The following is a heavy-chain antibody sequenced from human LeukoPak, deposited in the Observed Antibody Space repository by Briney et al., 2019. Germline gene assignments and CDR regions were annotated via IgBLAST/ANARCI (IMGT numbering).Heavy chain of an antibody. CDR2: ISGSGGST. CDR1: GFTFSSYA. D-gene: IGHD3-3*01. J-gene: IGHJ5*02. V-gene: IGHV3-23*01. CDR3: ARVYYDFWSGYH. Sequence: GGSLRLSCAASGFTFSSYAMSWVRQAPGKGLAWVSAISGSGGSTYYADSVKGRFTISRDNSKNTLYLQMNSLRAEDTAVYYCARVYYDFWSGYHWGQGTLVTVSS.